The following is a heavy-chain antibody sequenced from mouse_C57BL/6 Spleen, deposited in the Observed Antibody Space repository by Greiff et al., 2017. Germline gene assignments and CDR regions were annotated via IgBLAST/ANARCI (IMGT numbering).Heavy chain of an antibody. J-gene: IGHJ2*01. D-gene: IGHD1-1*01. V-gene: IGHV5-17*01. CDR2: ISSGSSTI. Sequence: EVKLVESGGGLVKPGGSLTLSCAASGFTFSDYGMHWVRQAPEKGLEWVAYISSGSSTIYYADTVKGRFTISRANAKNTLFLQMTSLSSEDTAMYYFARNKNDGSSYGGYFDYWGQRTTLTVSS. CDR1: GFTFSDYG. CDR3: ARNKNDGSSYGGYFDY.